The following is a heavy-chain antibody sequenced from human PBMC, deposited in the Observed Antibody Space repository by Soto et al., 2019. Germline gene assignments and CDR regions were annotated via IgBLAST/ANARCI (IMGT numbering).Heavy chain of an antibody. D-gene: IGHD4-17*01. CDR2: INHSGST. V-gene: IGHV4-34*01. J-gene: IGHJ4*02. CDR3: AIWTTVTTISSDY. CDR1: GGSFSGYY. Sequence: PSETLSLTCAVYGGSFSGYYWSWIRQPLGKGLEWIGEINHSGSTNYNPSLKSRVTISVDTSKNQFSLKLSSVTAADTAVYYCAIWTTVTTISSDYWGQGTLVTVSS.